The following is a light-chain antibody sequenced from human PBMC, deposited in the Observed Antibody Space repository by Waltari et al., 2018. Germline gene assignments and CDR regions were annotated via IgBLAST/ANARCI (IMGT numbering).Light chain of an antibody. Sequence: EIVLTQSPGTLSLSPGESATLSCRASQSVSRNYLAWFQQKPGQAPRLLIYGASSRATGTPDRFSGSGSGSDFTLTISRLEPEDFAVYYCQEYDDSPPWTFGQGTKVEIK. V-gene: IGKV3-20*01. CDR2: GAS. CDR1: QSVSRNY. J-gene: IGKJ1*01. CDR3: QEYDDSPPWT.